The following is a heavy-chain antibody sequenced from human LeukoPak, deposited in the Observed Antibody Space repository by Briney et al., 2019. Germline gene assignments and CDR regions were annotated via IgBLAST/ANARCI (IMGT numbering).Heavy chain of an antibody. CDR3: ARDSSSWFDAFDI. D-gene: IGHD6-13*01. CDR2: ISSSSSYI. Sequence: PGRSLRLSCAASGFTFSSYSMNWVRQAPGKGLEWVSSISSSSSYIYYADSVKGRFTISRDNAKNSLYLQMNSLRAEDTAVYYCARDSSSWFDAFDIWGQGTMVTVSS. V-gene: IGHV3-21*01. J-gene: IGHJ3*02. CDR1: GFTFSSYS.